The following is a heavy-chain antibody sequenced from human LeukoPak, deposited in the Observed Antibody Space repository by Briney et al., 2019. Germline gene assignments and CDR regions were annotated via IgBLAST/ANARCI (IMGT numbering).Heavy chain of an antibody. V-gene: IGHV3-21*01. CDR3: ARLNDYGDYAEYFQH. CDR2: ISSSSSYI. D-gene: IGHD4-17*01. Sequence: GGSLRLSCAASGFTFSSYSMNWVRQAPGKGLEWVSSISSSSSYIYYADSVKGRFTISRDNAKNSLYLQMNSLRAEDTAVYYCARLNDYGDYAEYFQHWGQGTLVTVSS. CDR1: GFTFSSYS. J-gene: IGHJ1*01.